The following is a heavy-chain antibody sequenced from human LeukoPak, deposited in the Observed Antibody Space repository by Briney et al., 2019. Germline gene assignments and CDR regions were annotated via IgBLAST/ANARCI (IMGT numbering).Heavy chain of an antibody. CDR1: GFTFDDYA. J-gene: IGHJ4*02. Sequence: GGSLRLSCAASGFTFDDYAMHWVRQAPGKGLEWVSGISWNSGSIGYADSVKGRFTISRDNAKNSLSLQMNSLRAEDTAVYYCARDGGPADYDIWSAYYDYWGQGALVTVSS. V-gene: IGHV3-9*01. CDR3: ARDGGPADYDIWSAYYDY. D-gene: IGHD3-3*01. CDR2: ISWNSGSI.